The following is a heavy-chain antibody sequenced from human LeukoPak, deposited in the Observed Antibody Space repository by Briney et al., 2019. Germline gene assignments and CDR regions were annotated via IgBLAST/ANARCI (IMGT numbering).Heavy chain of an antibody. Sequence: GGSLRLSCAASGFTVSSNYMSWVRQATGKGLEWVSVIYSGGSTYYADSVKVRFTISRDNSKSTLYLQMNSLGAEDTSVYYCAGPSLPLEPYYYFGMDVCGQGTTVTVSS. CDR3: AGPSLPLEPYYYFGMDV. CDR2: IYSGGST. D-gene: IGHD1-14*01. V-gene: IGHV3-66*01. CDR1: GFTVSSNY. J-gene: IGHJ6*02.